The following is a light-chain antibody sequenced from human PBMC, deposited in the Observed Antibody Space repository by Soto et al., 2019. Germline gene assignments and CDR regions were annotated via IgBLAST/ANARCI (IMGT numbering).Light chain of an antibody. Sequence: DIQMTQSPSSLSTSVGDRVTITCRASQGISNFLAWYQQKPGKVPKLLISAASTLQSGVPSRFSGSGSGTDFTLTITSLKPEDVATYYCQKYRSVIPFGQGTRLEI. CDR2: AAS. CDR3: QKYRSVIP. V-gene: IGKV1-27*01. J-gene: IGKJ5*01. CDR1: QGISNF.